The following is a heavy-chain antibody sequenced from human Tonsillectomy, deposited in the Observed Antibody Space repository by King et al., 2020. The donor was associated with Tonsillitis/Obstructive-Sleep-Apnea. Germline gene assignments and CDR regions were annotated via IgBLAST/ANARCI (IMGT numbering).Heavy chain of an antibody. V-gene: IGHV3-9*01. CDR2: ISWNSGTI. Sequence: VQLVESGGGLVQPGWSLRLSCAASGFTFDDYAMYWVRQAPGKGLEWVSGISWNSGTIRYADSVKGRFTISRDNAKNSLYLQMNSLRTEDTALYHCAKDLIIAESGTPGDAFDIWGLGTMVTVSS. J-gene: IGHJ3*02. CDR1: GFTFDDYA. D-gene: IGHD6-13*01. CDR3: AKDLIIAESGTPGDAFDI.